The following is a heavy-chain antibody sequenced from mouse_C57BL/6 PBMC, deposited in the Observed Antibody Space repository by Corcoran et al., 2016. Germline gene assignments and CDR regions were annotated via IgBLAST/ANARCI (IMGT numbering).Heavy chain of an antibody. V-gene: IGHV3-6*01. Sequence: DVQLQESGPGLVKPSQSLSLTCSVTGYSITSGYYWNWIRQFPGNKLEWMGYISYDGSNNYNPSLKNRISITRDTSKNQFFLKLNSVTTEDTATYYCARDYDYDGGYYFDYWGQGTTLTVSS. J-gene: IGHJ2*01. D-gene: IGHD2-4*01. CDR1: GYSITSGYY. CDR2: ISYDGSN. CDR3: ARDYDYDGGYYFDY.